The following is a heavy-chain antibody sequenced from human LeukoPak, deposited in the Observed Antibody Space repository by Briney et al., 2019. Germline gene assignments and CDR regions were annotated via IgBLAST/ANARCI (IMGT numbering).Heavy chain of an antibody. Sequence: SETLSLTCTVSGGSVSSHYWSWIRQPPGKGLEWIGYIYYSGSTNYNPSLKSRVTISVDTSKNQFSLKLSSVTAADTAVYYCARVGAAAASYYYYYYMDVWGKGTTVTVSS. V-gene: IGHV4-59*02. CDR3: ARVGAAAASYYYYYYMDV. CDR2: IYYSGST. D-gene: IGHD6-13*01. CDR1: GGSVSSHY. J-gene: IGHJ6*03.